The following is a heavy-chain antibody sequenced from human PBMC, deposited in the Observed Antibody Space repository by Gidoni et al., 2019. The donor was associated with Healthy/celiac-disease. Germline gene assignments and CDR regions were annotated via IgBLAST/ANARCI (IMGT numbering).Heavy chain of an antibody. V-gene: IGHV3-30-3*01. CDR2: VSYGGTNT. CDR1: GFTFSTYA. Sequence: QVQLVESGGGVVQPGRSLRLSCAASGFTFSTYAMHWVRQAPGKGLEWVALVSYGGTNTNYADSVKGRFTISRDNSQNTLYLQMNSLRAEDTAVYYCARDSMVTAVHYFNFWGQGTLVTVSS. CDR3: ARDSMVTAVHYFNF. D-gene: IGHD4-17*01. J-gene: IGHJ4*02.